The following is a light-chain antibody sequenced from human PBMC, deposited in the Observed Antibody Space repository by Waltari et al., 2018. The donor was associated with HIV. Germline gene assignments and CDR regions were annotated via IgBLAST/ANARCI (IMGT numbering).Light chain of an antibody. V-gene: IGKV2-30*01. Sequence: DVVMTQSPLSLPVTLGQPASISCRSSQSLVSSDGNTFLNWFQQRPGQSPGRLIYKVSNRDSGVPDRFSGSGSGTDFTLKISRVEADDVGVYYCMQGTHWPLTFGQGTKVEIK. CDR1: QSLVSSDGNTF. CDR3: MQGTHWPLT. CDR2: KVS. J-gene: IGKJ1*01.